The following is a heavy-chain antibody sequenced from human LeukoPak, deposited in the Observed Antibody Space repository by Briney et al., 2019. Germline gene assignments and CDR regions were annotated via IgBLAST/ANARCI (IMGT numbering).Heavy chain of an antibody. CDR1: GGTFSSYA. Sequence: SVKVSCKASGGTFSSYAISWVRQAPGQGLEWMGGIIPIFGTANYAQKFQGRVTITADESTSTAYMELSSLRSEDTAVYYCAKTQDIVVVVAAGSDAFDIWGQGTMVTVSS. D-gene: IGHD2-15*01. CDR3: AKTQDIVVVVAAGSDAFDI. J-gene: IGHJ3*02. CDR2: IIPIFGTA. V-gene: IGHV1-69*13.